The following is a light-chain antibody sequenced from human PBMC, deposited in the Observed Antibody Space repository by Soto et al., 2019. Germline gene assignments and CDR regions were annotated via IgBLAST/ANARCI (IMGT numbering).Light chain of an antibody. CDR2: DVS. CDR3: CSYAGTYTWV. V-gene: IGLV2-11*01. CDR1: SSDVGGYKY. J-gene: IGLJ3*02. Sequence: QSVLTQPRSVAGSPGQPVTISCTGTSSDVGGYKYVSRYQQYPGKAPKLMIHDVSRRPSGVPDRFSGSKSGNTASLTISGLQAEDEADYYCCSYAGTYTWVFGGGTKVTGL.